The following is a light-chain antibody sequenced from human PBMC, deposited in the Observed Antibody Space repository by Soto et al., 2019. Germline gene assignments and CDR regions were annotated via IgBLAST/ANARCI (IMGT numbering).Light chain of an antibody. CDR3: QQSYSNPLT. CDR1: QSISSY. CDR2: AAS. V-gene: IGKV1-39*01. Sequence: DIQMTQSPSSLSASVGDRVTITSRASQSISSYLNWYQQKPGKAPKLLIYAASSLQSGVPSRFSDSGSGTDFTLTISSLQPEDFATYYCQQSYSNPLTVGGGTKVEIK. J-gene: IGKJ4*01.